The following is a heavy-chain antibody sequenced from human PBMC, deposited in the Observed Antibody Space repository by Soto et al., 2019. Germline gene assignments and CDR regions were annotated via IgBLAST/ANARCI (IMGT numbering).Heavy chain of an antibody. Sequence: SGPTLVNPTQTLTLTCTFSGFSLTTSGMGVGWIRQPPGKALEWLAPTYWNGDRRYSPSLKSRVTITTDTSKNQVVLTMANMDPVDTATYYCARIKGITYDWIADGMDVWGQGTTVTVSS. J-gene: IGHJ6*02. CDR1: GFSLTTSGMG. D-gene: IGHD1-20*01. V-gene: IGHV2-5*01. CDR2: TYWNGDR. CDR3: ARIKGITYDWIADGMDV.